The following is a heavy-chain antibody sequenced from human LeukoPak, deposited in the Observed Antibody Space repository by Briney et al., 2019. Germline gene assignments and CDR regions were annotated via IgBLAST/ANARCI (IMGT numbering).Heavy chain of an antibody. CDR2: ISSSSSYI. V-gene: IGHV3-21*01. CDR3: ARENYYGSGSQYYFDY. CDR1: GFTFSSYS. D-gene: IGHD3-10*01. J-gene: IGHJ4*02. Sequence: PGGSLRLSRAASGFTFSSYSMNWVRQAPGKGLEWVSSISSSSSYIYYADSVKGRFTISRDNAKNSLYLQMNSLRAEDTAVYYCARENYYGSGSQYYFDYWGQGTLVTVSS.